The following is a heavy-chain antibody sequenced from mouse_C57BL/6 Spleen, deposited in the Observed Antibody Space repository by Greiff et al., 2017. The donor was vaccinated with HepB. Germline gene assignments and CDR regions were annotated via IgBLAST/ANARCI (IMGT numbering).Heavy chain of an antibody. D-gene: IGHD1-1*02. J-gene: IGHJ4*01. V-gene: IGHV1-42*01. CDR2: INPSTGGT. CDR3: AGGYAMDY. CDR1: GYSFTGYY. Sequence: EVKLQESGPELVKPGASVKISCKASGYSFTGYYMNWVKQSPEKSLEWIGEINPSTGGTTYNQKFKAKATLTVDKSSSTAYMQLKSLTSEDSAVYYCAGGYAMDYWGQGTSVTVSS.